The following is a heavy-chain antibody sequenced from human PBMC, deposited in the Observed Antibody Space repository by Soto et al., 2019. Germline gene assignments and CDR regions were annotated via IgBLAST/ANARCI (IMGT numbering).Heavy chain of an antibody. CDR1: GFTFSYYW. D-gene: IGHD3-16*01. CDR3: ARGDRGSFDI. CDR2: IHSDGSST. J-gene: IGHJ3*02. Sequence: SCAASGFTFSYYWMHWVRQAPGKGLAWVSRIHSDGSSTTYSDSVKGRFTISRDNARNTVYLQMNSLRVEDTAVYYCARGDRGSFDIWGLGTVVTVSS. V-gene: IGHV3-74*01.